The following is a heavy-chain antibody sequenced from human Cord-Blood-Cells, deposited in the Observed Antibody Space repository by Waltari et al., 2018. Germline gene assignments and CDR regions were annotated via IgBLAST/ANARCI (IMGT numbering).Heavy chain of an antibody. CDR3: ARDVPTGYEFDY. CDR1: GGTFSSYA. CDR2: IIPILGIA. Sequence: QVQLVQSGAEVKKPGSSVKVSCKASGGTFSSYAISWVRQAPGPGLEWMGRIIPILGIANYAQKFQCRVTITADKSTSTAYMELSSLRSEDTAVYYCARDVPTGYEFDYWGQGTLVTVSS. D-gene: IGHD1-1*01. J-gene: IGHJ4*02. V-gene: IGHV1-69*09.